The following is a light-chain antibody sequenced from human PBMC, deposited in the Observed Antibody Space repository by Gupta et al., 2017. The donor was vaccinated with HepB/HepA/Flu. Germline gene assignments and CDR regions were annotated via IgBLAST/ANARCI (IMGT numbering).Light chain of an antibody. CDR1: RSDVGTYNF. J-gene: IGLJ3*02. Sequence: QSALTQPRSVSGSPGQSVTIPCTGTRSDVGTYNFVSWFQQPPGKAPKLMIYDVRKRPSGVPDRFSGSKSGNTASLTISGLQAEDEADYYCCSYAGSKSWVFGGGTKVTVL. CDR2: DVR. V-gene: IGLV2-11*01. CDR3: CSYAGSKSWV.